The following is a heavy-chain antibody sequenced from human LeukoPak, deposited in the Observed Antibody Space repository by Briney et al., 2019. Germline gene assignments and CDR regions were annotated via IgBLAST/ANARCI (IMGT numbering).Heavy chain of an antibody. V-gene: IGHV3-9*01. J-gene: IGHJ3*02. D-gene: IGHD5-24*01. CDR3: AKESVEMATISAFDI. CDR2: ISWNSGSI. CDR1: GFTFDDYA. Sequence: GRSLRLSCAASGFTFDDYAMHWVRQASGKGLEWVSGISWNSGSIGYADSVKGRFTISRDNAKNSLYLQMNSLRAEDTALYYCAKESVEMATISAFDIWGQGTMVTVSS.